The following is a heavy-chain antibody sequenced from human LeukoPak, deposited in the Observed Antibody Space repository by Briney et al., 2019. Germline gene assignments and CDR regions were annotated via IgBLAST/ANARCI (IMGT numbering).Heavy chain of an antibody. D-gene: IGHD3-10*01. V-gene: IGHV1-8*01. CDR3: ARFVWFGELFRVPYYYYYGMDV. CDR2: MNPNSGKT. J-gene: IGHJ6*02. Sequence: ASVKVSCKASGYTFTSYDINWARQATGQGLEWMGWMNPNSGKTGYAQKFQGRVTMTRNTSISTAYMELSSLRSEDTAVYYCARFVWFGELFRVPYYYYYGMDVWGQGTTVTVSS. CDR1: GYTFTSYD.